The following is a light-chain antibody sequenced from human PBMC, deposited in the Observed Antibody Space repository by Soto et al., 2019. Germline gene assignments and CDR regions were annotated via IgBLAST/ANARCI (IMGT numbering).Light chain of an antibody. CDR2: DAS. CDR3: QQYGGSPPYN. V-gene: IGKV3-11*01. Sequence: EIVLTQSPATLSLSPGEKATLSCRASQSVGSYLAWYRQKRGQAPRLLIYDASNRANDIPARISGSGSATEFTLTITSLEPEDFGVYYCQQYGGSPPYNFGQGTKLEI. J-gene: IGKJ2*01. CDR1: QSVGSY.